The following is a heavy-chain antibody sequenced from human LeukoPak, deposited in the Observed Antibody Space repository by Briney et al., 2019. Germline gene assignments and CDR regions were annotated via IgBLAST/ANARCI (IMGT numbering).Heavy chain of an antibody. Sequence: GASVKVSCKASGYTFTSYGISXVRQAPGXXXXXXGWISAYNGNTNYAQKLQGRVTMTTDTSTSTAYMELRSLRSDDTAVYYCARFPRLFYYYGMDVWGQGTTVTVSS. CDR3: ARFPRLFYYYGMDV. V-gene: IGHV1-18*01. J-gene: IGHJ6*02. CDR2: ISAYNGNT. D-gene: IGHD4/OR15-4a*01. CDR1: GYTFTSYG.